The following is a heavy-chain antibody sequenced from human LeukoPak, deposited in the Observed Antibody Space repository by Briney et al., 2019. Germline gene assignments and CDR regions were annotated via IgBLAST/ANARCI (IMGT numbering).Heavy chain of an antibody. CDR2: ISGSGDST. CDR1: EFTFSNYA. Sequence: GGSLRLSCAASEFTFSNYAMSWVRQAPGKGLEWVSAISGSGDSTYYADSVKGRFTISRDNSKNTLYLQMNSLRAEDTAVYYCARGDCNGGSCYLSLTTIDYWGQGTLVTVSS. J-gene: IGHJ4*02. V-gene: IGHV3-23*01. CDR3: ARGDCNGGSCYLSLTTIDY. D-gene: IGHD2-15*01.